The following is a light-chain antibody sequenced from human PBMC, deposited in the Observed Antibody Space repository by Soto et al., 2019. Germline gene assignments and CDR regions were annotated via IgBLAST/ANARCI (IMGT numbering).Light chain of an antibody. J-gene: IGKJ5*01. CDR2: KAS. CDR1: QSISSW. V-gene: IGKV1-5*03. CDR3: QQYNSYPIT. Sequence: DVQMTQSPSTPSASIGDRVTITCRASQSISSWLAWYQQKPGKAPKLLIYKASSLESGVPSRFSGSGSGTDFTLTISSLQPEDFATYYCQQYNSYPITFAQGTRLAIK.